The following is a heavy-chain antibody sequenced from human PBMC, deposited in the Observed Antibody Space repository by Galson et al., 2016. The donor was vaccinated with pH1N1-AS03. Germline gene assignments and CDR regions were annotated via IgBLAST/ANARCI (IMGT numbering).Heavy chain of an antibody. CDR1: GDSISNNDFY. D-gene: IGHD3-3*01. CDR2: IYNSGNT. CDR3: ARHPVPELFWSGFPTNWFDP. Sequence: LSLTCTVSGDSISNNDFYWAWIRQLPGKGLEWIGTIYNSGNTYYNPSLKSRVTISVDTSKDQFSLRLTSVTAADTAVYYCARHPVPELFWSGFPTNWFDPWGQGIRVTVSS. V-gene: IGHV4-39*01. J-gene: IGHJ5*02.